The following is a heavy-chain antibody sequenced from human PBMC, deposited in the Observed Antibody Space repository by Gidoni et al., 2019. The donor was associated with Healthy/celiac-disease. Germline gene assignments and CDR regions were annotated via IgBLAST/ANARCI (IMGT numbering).Heavy chain of an antibody. J-gene: IGHJ6*02. V-gene: IGHV1-69*06. CDR2: IIPIFGTA. Sequence: QVQLVQSGAEVKKPGSSAKVSCKASGGTFSSYAISWVRQAPGQGLECMGGIIPIFGTANYAQKFQGRVTITADKSTSTAYMELSSLRSEDTAVYYCARAPAARVPRYGMDVWGQGTTVTVSS. CDR1: GGTFSSYA. D-gene: IGHD2-2*01. CDR3: ARAPAARVPRYGMDV.